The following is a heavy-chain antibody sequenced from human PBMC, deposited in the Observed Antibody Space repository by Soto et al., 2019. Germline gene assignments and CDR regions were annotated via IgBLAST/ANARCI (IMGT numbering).Heavy chain of an antibody. Sequence: PSETLSLTCTVSGGSVNSDSYYWSWIRQPPGKGLEWIGYMYYSGSTDYNPSLESRVTISVDKSKNQFSLRLSSVTAADTAVYYCARDKSGSGSYLYYFDYWGQGSLVTVS. CDR1: GGSVNSDSYY. CDR2: MYYSGST. J-gene: IGHJ4*02. D-gene: IGHD3-10*01. V-gene: IGHV4-61*01. CDR3: ARDKSGSGSYLYYFDY.